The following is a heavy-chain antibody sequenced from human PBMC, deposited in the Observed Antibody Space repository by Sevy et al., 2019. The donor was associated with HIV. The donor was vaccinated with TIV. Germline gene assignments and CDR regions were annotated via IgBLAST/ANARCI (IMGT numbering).Heavy chain of an antibody. D-gene: IGHD3-9*01. CDR3: ARDQYYDIETGLYAMDV. CDR1: GASVSTGNDY. CDR2: VYYFGTT. J-gene: IGHJ6*02. Sequence: SETLSLTCSVSGASVSTGNDYWSWVRQPPGKGLEWIGFVYYFGTTNYNPSLKSRVTISLDTSKKQFSLKLSSVTAADTAVYYCARDQYYDIETGLYAMDVWGQGTTVIVSS. V-gene: IGHV4-61*01.